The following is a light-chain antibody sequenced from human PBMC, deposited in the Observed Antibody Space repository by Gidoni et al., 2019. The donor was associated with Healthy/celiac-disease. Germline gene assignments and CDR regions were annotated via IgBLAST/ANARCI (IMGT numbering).Light chain of an antibody. Sequence: EIVLTQSPGTLSLSPGERATLSCRASQSVSSSYLAWYQQKPGQAPRLLIYGASSRATGIPDRFSGSGSGTDFTLTISRLEPEDFAVYYCQQYGSSLLTFXGGTKVEIK. V-gene: IGKV3-20*01. CDR2: GAS. J-gene: IGKJ4*01. CDR3: QQYGSSLLT. CDR1: QSVSSSY.